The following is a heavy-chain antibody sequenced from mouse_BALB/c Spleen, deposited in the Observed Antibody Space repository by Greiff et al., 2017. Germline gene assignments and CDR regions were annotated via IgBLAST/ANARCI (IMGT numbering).Heavy chain of an antibody. Sequence: VQLQQSGPGLLQPSQSLSITCTVSGFSLTSYGVHLVRQSPGKGLEWLGVIWSGGSTDYNAAFISRLSISKDNSKSQVFFKLNSLKANDTAIYYCARNQYGPYDAMDYWGQGTPVTVSA. CDR3: ARNQYGPYDAMDY. CDR1: GFSLTSYG. V-gene: IGHV2-2*02. J-gene: IGHJ4*01. CDR2: IWSGGST. D-gene: IGHD2-10*02.